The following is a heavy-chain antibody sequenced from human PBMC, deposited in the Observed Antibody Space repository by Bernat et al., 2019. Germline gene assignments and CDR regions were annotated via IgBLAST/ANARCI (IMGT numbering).Heavy chain of an antibody. Sequence: QVQLVQSGAEVKKPGSSVKVSCKASGGTFSSYAISWVRQAPGQGLEWMGRIIPILGIANYAQKFQGRVTITADKSTSTAYMELSSLSSEDTAVYYCASYSGSYYYYGMDVWGQGTTVTVSS. CDR3: ASYSGSYYYYGMDV. D-gene: IGHD1-26*01. J-gene: IGHJ6*02. V-gene: IGHV1-69*04. CDR2: IIPILGIA. CDR1: GGTFSSYA.